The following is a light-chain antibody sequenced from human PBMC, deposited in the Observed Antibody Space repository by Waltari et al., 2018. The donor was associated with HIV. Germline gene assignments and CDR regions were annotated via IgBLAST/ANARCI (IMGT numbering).Light chain of an antibody. CDR2: AAS. CDR1: QDINNC. V-gene: IGKV1-8*01. Sequence: AIRMTQSPSSFSASTGYRVTITCRASQDINNCLAWYQQKPGKAPKLLISAASTLQSGAPSRFSGSGSGTDFTLTISCLQSEDFATYSCQQYYSYPPTFGQGTKLEIK. CDR3: QQYYSYPPT. J-gene: IGKJ2*01.